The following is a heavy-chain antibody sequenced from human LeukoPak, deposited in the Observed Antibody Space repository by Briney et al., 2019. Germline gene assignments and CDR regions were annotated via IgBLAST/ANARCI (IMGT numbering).Heavy chain of an antibody. CDR1: GFTVSSNY. CDR3: ARVSSDTGFWSGSVYYFDY. V-gene: IGHV3-66*02. D-gene: IGHD3-3*01. Sequence: GGSLRLSCAASGFTVSSNYMSWVRQAPGKGPEWVSVIYSGGSTYYADSVKGRFTISRDNSKNTLYLQMNSLRAEDTAVYYCARVSSDTGFWSGSVYYFDYWGQGTLVTVSS. CDR2: IYSGGST. J-gene: IGHJ4*02.